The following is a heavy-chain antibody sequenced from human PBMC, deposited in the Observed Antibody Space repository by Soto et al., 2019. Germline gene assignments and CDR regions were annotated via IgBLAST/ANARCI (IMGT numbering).Heavy chain of an antibody. CDR2: INAGNGNT. Sequence: GASVKVSCKASGYTFTSYAMHWVRQAPGQRLEWMGWINAGNGNTKYSQKFQGRVTITRDTSASTAYMELSSLRSEDTAVYYCARLPYYDFWSGSPPYYFDYWGQGTLVTVSS. D-gene: IGHD3-3*01. J-gene: IGHJ4*02. V-gene: IGHV1-3*01. CDR3: ARLPYYDFWSGSPPYYFDY. CDR1: GYTFTSYA.